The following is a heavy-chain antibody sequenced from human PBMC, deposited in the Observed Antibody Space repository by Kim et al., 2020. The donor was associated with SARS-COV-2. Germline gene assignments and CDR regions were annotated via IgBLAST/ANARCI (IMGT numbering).Heavy chain of an antibody. CDR1: GFPFSSYD. CDR2: IGTGGDT. V-gene: IGHV3-13*04. CDR3: ARALVLCGGDCYSYYYYG. Sequence: GGSLRLSCAASGFPFSSYDMHWVRQATGKGLEWVSAIGTGGDTYYSASVRGRFTISRDNARDSLHLQMHDLRAGDTAVYYCARALVLCGGDCYSYYYYG. J-gene: IGHJ6*01. D-gene: IGHD2-21*02.